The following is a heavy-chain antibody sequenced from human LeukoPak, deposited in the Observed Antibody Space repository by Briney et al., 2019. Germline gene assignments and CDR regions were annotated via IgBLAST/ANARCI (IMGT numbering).Heavy chain of an antibody. CDR1: GFTFDDYA. Sequence: GGSLRLSCAASGFTFDDYAMHWVRQAPGKGLEWVSGISWNSGSIGYADSVKGRFTISRDNAKNSLYLQMNSLRAEDTALYYCVKEQLVRAHYYYGMDVWGQGTTVTVSS. D-gene: IGHD6-6*01. CDR2: ISWNSGSI. V-gene: IGHV3-9*01. J-gene: IGHJ6*02. CDR3: VKEQLVRAHYYYGMDV.